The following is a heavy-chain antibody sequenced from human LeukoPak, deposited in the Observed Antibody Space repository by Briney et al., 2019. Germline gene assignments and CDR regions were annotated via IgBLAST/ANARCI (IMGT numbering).Heavy chain of an antibody. V-gene: IGHV3-66*01. Sequence: GGSLRLSCAASGFTVSCNYLSWVRQAPGEGLEWVSTIYAGGSTYYADSVKGRFTISRDNSKNTLYLQMNTLRVEDTAVYYCARGIAAAASPDYWGQGTLVTVSS. J-gene: IGHJ4*02. CDR2: IYAGGST. D-gene: IGHD6-13*01. CDR3: ARGIAAAASPDY. CDR1: GFTVSCNY.